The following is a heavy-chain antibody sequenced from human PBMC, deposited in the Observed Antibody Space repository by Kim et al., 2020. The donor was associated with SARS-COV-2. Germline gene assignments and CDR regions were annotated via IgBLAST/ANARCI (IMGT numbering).Heavy chain of an antibody. J-gene: IGHJ6*02. CDR3: AEDLGSWSHYYYYGMDV. D-gene: IGHD6-13*01. V-gene: IGHV3-9*01. Sequence: VKGRFTIARDNAKNSLYLQMNSLRAEDTALYYCAEDLGSWSHYYYYGMDVWGQGTTVTVSS.